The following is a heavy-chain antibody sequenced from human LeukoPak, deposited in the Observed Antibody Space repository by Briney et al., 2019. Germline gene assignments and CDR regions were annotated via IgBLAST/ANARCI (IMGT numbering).Heavy chain of an antibody. D-gene: IGHD3-9*01. Sequence: ASVKVSCKASGGTFSSYAISWVRQAPGQGLEWMGGTIPIFGTANYAQKFQGRVTITTDESTSTAYMELSSLRSEDTAVYYCALSPVPFEDYYYYYMDVWGKGTTVTVSS. V-gene: IGHV1-69*05. CDR1: GGTFSSYA. CDR2: TIPIFGTA. J-gene: IGHJ6*03. CDR3: ALSPVPFEDYYYYYMDV.